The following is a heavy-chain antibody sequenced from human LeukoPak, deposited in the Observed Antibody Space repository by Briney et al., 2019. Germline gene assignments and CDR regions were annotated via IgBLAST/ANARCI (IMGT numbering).Heavy chain of an antibody. CDR2: VRSDGYNK. CDR1: GFTFSSYG. V-gene: IGHV3-30*02. Sequence: GGSLRLSCAASGFTFSSYGMHWVRQAPGKGLEWVAFVRSDGYNKYYADSVKGQFTISRDNSKNTLYLQMNSLRPEDTAVYYCAKDGSSGDRYFDYWGQGTLVTVSS. CDR3: AKDGSSGDRYFDY. J-gene: IGHJ4*02. D-gene: IGHD1-26*01.